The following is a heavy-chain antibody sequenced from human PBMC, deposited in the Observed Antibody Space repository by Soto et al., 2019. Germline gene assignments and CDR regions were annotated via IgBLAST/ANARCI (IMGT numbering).Heavy chain of an antibody. CDR3: AVYGYGVSAAAY. CDR1: GLTFRNDW. V-gene: IGHV3-7*03. CDR2: INQDGSER. D-gene: IGHD4-17*01. Sequence: GGSLRLSCAGSGLTFRNDWLSWVRQAPGKGLEWVANINQDGSERYYVDSVRGRFTISRDNVENSLYLQLDSLRPEDTAVYYCAVYGYGVSAAAYWGQGTLVTVSS. J-gene: IGHJ4*02.